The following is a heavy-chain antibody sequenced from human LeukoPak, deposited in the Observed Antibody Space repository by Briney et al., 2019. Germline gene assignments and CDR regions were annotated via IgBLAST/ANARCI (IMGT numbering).Heavy chain of an antibody. CDR3: ARVPLGPDCSSTSCYTGRSYYYYYMDV. J-gene: IGHJ6*03. V-gene: IGHV3-64*01. CDR1: GFTFSSYA. D-gene: IGHD2-2*02. Sequence: GGSLRLSCAASGFTFSSYAMHWVRQAPGKGLEYVSAISSNGGSTYYANSVKGRFTISRDNAKNTRYLQMGSLRAEDMAVYYRARVPLGPDCSSTSCYTGRSYYYYYMDVWGKGTTVTVSS. CDR2: ISSNGGST.